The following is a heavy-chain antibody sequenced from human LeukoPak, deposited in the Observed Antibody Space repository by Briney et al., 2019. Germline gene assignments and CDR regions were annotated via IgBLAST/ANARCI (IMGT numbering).Heavy chain of an antibody. V-gene: IGHV3-23*01. CDR2: ISGSGGST. D-gene: IGHD2-21*02. J-gene: IGHJ4*02. CDR1: GFTFSSYA. CDR3: AKYYNAYCGGDCYFDY. Sequence: GGSLRLSCAASGFTFSSYAMSLVRQAPGKGLEWVSAISGSGGSTYYADSVKGRFTISRDNSKNTLYLQMNSLRAEDTAVYYCAKYYNAYCGGDCYFDYWGQGTLVTVSS.